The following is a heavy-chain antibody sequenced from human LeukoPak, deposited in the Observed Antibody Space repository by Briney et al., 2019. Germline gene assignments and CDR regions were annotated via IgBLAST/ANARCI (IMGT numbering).Heavy chain of an antibody. CDR2: ISAYNGNT. J-gene: IGHJ4*02. D-gene: IGHD3-22*01. CDR1: GYTFTNYG. CDR3: AREQLGYDSSGPRFDY. Sequence: GASVKVSCKASGYTFTNYGISWVRQAPGQGLEWMGWISAYNGNTNYAQKLQGRVTMTTDTSTSTAYMELRSLRSDDTAVYYCAREQLGYDSSGPRFDYWGQGTLVTVSS. V-gene: IGHV1-18*01.